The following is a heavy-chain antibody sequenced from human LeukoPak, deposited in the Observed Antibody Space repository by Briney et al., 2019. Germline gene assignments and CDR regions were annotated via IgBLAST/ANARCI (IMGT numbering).Heavy chain of an antibody. D-gene: IGHD6-19*01. J-gene: IGHJ6*03. CDR3: ARCGEFSSGYYSGYYYYYMDV. CDR1: GYTFTGYY. CDR2: INPNSGGT. Sequence: ASVKVSCKASGYTFTGYYMHWVRQAPGQGLEWMGWINPNSGGTNYAQKFQGRVTMTRDTSISTAYMELSRLRSDDTAVYYCARCGEFSSGYYSGYYYYYMDVWGIGTTVTISS. V-gene: IGHV1-2*02.